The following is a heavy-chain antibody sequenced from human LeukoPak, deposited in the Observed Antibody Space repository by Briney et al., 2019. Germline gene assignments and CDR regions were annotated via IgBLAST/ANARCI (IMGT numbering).Heavy chain of an antibody. D-gene: IGHD5-12*01. CDR3: ARQSGYYSYYYYMDV. CDR2: IYPADSGT. V-gene: IGHV5-51*01. Sequence: GASLKISSMGSGYSFTRYWIGGGRRMPAKGLVWRGIIYPADSGTRYSPSFRGQVPISADKSISPAYLQWSALTASDTAVYYCARQSGYYSYYYYMDVWGKGTAVTISS. CDR1: GYSFTRYW. J-gene: IGHJ6*03.